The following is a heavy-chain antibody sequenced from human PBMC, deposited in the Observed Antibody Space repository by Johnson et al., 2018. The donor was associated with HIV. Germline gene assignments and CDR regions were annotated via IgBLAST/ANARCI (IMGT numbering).Heavy chain of an antibody. J-gene: IGHJ3*02. V-gene: IGHV3-30-3*01. CDR1: GFTFSSYA. Sequence: QVQLVESGGGVVQPGRSLRLSCAASGFTFSSYAMHWVRQAPGKGLEWVAVISYDGSNTYYADSVKGRFTISRDNSKNTLYLQMNSLRAEDTAVYYCARGLTGTRRDAFDIWGRWTMVTVSS. D-gene: IGHD1-7*01. CDR3: ARGLTGTRRDAFDI. CDR2: ISYDGSNT.